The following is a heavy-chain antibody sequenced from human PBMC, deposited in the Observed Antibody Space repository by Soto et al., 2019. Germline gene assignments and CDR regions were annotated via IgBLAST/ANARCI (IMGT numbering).Heavy chain of an antibody. CDR2: IYSTGTT. V-gene: IGHV3-53*01. CDR3: AKGGRGSGSHYNGVGY. J-gene: IGHJ4*02. D-gene: IGHD3-10*01. Sequence: EVQLVESGGGLIHPGGSLKLSCAASGFTVGNNYMSWVRQAPGKGLEWVSLIYSTGTTKYADSVMGRFTVSRDNAKNTLYLRVNSRRDEDTAVYYWAKGGRGSGSHYNGVGYWGQGTLVTVSS. CDR1: GFTVGNNY.